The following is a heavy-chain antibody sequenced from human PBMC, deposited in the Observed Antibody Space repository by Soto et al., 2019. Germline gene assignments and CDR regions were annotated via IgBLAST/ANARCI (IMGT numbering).Heavy chain of an antibody. J-gene: IGHJ4*02. V-gene: IGHV1-58*01. D-gene: IGHD3-22*01. Sequence: QMQLVQSGPEVKKPGTSVKVSCKASGFTFTSSAVQWVRQARRQRLEWIGWMVVGSGNTNYAQKFQERGTITRDMSTSTAYMELSSLRSEYTAVYYCAADRLGDYYDSSGYYYGGSYCGQGTLVTVSS. CDR3: AADRLGDYYDSSGYYYGGSY. CDR2: MVVGSGNT. CDR1: GFTFTSSA.